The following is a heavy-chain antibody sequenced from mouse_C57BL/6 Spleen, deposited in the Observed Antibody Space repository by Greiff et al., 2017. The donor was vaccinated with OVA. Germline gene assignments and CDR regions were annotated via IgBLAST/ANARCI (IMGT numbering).Heavy chain of an antibody. V-gene: IGHV14-4*01. CDR1: GFNIKDDY. D-gene: IGHD1-3*01. Sequence: VQLQQSGAELVRPGASVKLSCTASGFNIKDDYMHWVKQRPEQGLEWIGWIDPENGDTEYASKFQGKATITADTSSNTAYLQLSSLTSEDTAVYYCTTSGIPFDYWGHGTTLTVSS. CDR3: TTSGIPFDY. CDR2: IDPENGDT. J-gene: IGHJ2*01.